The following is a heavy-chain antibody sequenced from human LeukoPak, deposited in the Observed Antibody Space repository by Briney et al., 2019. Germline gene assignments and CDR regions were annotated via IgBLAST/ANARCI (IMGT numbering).Heavy chain of an antibody. D-gene: IGHD2/OR15-2a*01. J-gene: IGHJ4*02. V-gene: IGHV4-59*01. Sequence: PSETLSLTCTVSGASISSFYWSWIRQPPGKGLEWIGYIYYSGSTNYNPSLKSRVTMSVDTSKNQFSLKLSSVTAADTAVYYCARELKVGNTGYYFDYWGQGTLVTVSP. CDR3: ARELKVGNTGYYFDY. CDR1: GASISSFY. CDR2: IYYSGST.